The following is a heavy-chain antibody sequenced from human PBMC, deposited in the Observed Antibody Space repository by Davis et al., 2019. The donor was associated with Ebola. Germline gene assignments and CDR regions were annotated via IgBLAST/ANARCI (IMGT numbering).Heavy chain of an antibody. J-gene: IGHJ2*01. V-gene: IGHV1-46*01. Sequence: ASVKVSCKASGYTFTSYYMHWVRQAPGQGLEWMGIINPSGGSTSYAQKFQGRVTMTRDTSTSTVYMELSSLRSEDTAVYYCARDPVVAGLDWYFDLWGRGTLVTVSS. CDR2: INPSGGST. D-gene: IGHD6-19*01. CDR1: GYTFTSYY. CDR3: ARDPVVAGLDWYFDL.